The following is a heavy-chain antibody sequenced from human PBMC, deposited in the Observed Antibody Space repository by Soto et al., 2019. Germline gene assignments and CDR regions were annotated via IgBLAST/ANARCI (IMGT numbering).Heavy chain of an antibody. CDR2: IGPTGSST. Sequence: DVQLLESGGGLRQPGGSLRLSCVASGFIFSGYAMSWVRQAPGKGLEWVSAIGPTGSSTYYADSVKGRFTISRDNSKKTLYLQLNSLRAEDTALYYCAKANTVHDSGWSYYFDYWGQGTLVTVSS. CDR3: AKANTVHDSGWSYYFDY. J-gene: IGHJ4*02. CDR1: GFIFSGYA. D-gene: IGHD6-19*01. V-gene: IGHV3-23*01.